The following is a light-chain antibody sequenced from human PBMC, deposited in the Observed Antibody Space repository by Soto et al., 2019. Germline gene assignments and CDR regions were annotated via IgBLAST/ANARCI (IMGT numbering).Light chain of an antibody. CDR1: QSISSY. Sequence: DIQMTQSPSSLSASVGDRVTITCLASQSISSYLNWYQQKPGKAPKPLIYAASSLHSGVPSRFSGSASATDFTLTISSLQPDDFATYYCQQGYTTPITFGQGTRLEIK. CDR3: QQGYTTPIT. CDR2: AAS. J-gene: IGKJ5*01. V-gene: IGKV1-39*01.